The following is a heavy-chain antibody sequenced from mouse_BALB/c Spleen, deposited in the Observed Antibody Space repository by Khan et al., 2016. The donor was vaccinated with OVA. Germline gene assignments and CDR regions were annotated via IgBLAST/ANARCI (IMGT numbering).Heavy chain of an antibody. CDR3: ARPPYFSYVMDN. CDR2: INTYTGEP. Sequence: QIQLVQSGPELKKPGETVKISCKASGHTFTKYGMNWVKQAPGKSLKWMGWINTYTGEPTYADDFSGRFAFSLETSASTAYLQINNLKNEDTATYSCARPPYFSYVMDNWGQGTSVTVSS. D-gene: IGHD2-10*01. CDR1: GHTFTKYG. J-gene: IGHJ4*01. V-gene: IGHV9-3-1*01.